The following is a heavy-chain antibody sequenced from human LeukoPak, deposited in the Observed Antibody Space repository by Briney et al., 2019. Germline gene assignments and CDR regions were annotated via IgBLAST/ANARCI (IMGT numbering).Heavy chain of an antibody. CDR2: FDPEDGET. CDR3: ATEKSSSWYGVYYYYYGMDV. CDR1: GYTLTELS. V-gene: IGHV1-24*01. J-gene: IGHJ6*02. D-gene: IGHD6-13*01. Sequence: ASVKVSCKVSGYTLTELSMHWVRQAPGKGLEWMGGFDPEDGETIYAQKFQGRVTMTEDTSADTAYMELSSLRSEDTAVYYCATEKSSSWYGVYYYYYGMDVWGQGTTVTVSS.